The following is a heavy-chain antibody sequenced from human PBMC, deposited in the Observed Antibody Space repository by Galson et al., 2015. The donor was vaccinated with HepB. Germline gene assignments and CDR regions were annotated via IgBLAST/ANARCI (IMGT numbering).Heavy chain of an antibody. Sequence: SLRLSCAASGFTFSSYAMSWVRQAPGKGLEWVSAISGSGGSTYYADSVKGRFTISRDNSKNTLYLQMNSLRAEDTAVYYCAKGDGYNLLCFDYWDQGTLVTVSS. CDR2: ISGSGGST. CDR1: GFTFSSYA. V-gene: IGHV3-23*01. D-gene: IGHD5-24*01. J-gene: IGHJ4*02. CDR3: AKGDGYNLLCFDY.